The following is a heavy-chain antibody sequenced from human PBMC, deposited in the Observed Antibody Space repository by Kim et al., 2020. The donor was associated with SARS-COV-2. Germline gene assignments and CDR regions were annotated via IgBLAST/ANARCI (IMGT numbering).Heavy chain of an antibody. CDR1: GYTLTDYF. J-gene: IGHJ4*02. CDR2: INPKSGGT. CDR3: ATPRDNILTRYYADF. D-gene: IGHD3-9*01. V-gene: IGHV1-2*06. Sequence: ASVKVSYKASGYTLTDYFMHWVRQAPGQGLEWMGRINPKSGGTNYAQKFQGRVTMTRDTSINTAYMELSRLRSDDTAVYYCATPRDNILTRYYADFWGQGTLVTVSS.